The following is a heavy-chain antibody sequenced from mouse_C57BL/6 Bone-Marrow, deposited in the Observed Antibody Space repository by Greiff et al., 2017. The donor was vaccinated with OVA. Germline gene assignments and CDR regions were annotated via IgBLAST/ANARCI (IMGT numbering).Heavy chain of an antibody. D-gene: IGHD2-10*02. CDR1: GFTFSSYA. J-gene: IGHJ1*03. CDR3: ARDRAYGYWYFDV. CDR2: ISDGGSYT. V-gene: IGHV5-4*01. Sequence: EVKLMESGGGLVKPGGSLKLSCAASGFTFSSYAMSWVRQTPEKRLEWVATISDGGSYTYYPDNVKGRFTISRDNAKNNLYLQMSHLKSEDTAMYYCARDRAYGYWYFDVWGTGTTVTVSS.